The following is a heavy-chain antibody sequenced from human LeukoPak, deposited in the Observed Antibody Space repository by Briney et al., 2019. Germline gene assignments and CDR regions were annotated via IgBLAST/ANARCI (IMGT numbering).Heavy chain of an antibody. D-gene: IGHD5-18*01. J-gene: IGHJ6*02. V-gene: IGHV3-66*01. CDR1: GFTFGDYA. CDR2: IYSGGST. CDR3: AREYSSPPYYYYYGMDV. Sequence: GGSLRLSCTASGFTFGDYAMSWVRQAPGKGLEWVSVIYSGGSTYYADSVKGRFTISRDNSKNTLYLQMNSLRAEDTAVYYCAREYSSPPYYYYYGMDVWGQGTTVTVSS.